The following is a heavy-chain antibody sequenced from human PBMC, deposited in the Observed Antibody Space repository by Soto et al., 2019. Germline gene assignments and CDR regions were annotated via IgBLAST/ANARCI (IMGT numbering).Heavy chain of an antibody. V-gene: IGHV4-31*03. Sequence: QVQLQESGPGLVKPSQTLSLTCTVSGGSISSGGYYWSWIRQHPGKVLEWIGYIYYSGSTYYNPSLKRRVTISVDASNTQFSLQLSSVTAADTAVYYCARGRSSTRPYPIGYWGRGTLVTVPS. CDR2: IYYSGST. D-gene: IGHD2-2*01. J-gene: IGHJ4*02. CDR3: ARGRSSTRPYPIGY. CDR1: GGSISSGGYY.